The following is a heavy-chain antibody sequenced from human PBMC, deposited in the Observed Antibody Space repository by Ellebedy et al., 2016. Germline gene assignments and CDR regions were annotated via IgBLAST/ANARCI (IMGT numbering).Heavy chain of an antibody. CDR1: GGSITRYY. J-gene: IGHJ4*02. V-gene: IGHV4-59*12. CDR2: IYYSGSA. CDR3: ARGPFYVRYFDY. Sequence: SETLSLXXTVSGGSITRYYWSWIRQSPGKGLEWIGYIYYSGSANYNPPLKSRVTISVDTSKNQFSLKLSSVTAADTAVYYCARGPFYVRYFDYWGQGTLVTVSS. D-gene: IGHD5/OR15-5a*01.